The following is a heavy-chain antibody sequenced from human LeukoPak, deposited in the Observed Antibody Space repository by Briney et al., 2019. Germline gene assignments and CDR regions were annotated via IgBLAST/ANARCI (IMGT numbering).Heavy chain of an antibody. J-gene: IGHJ6*03. Sequence: SETLSLTCTVSGRSISSSSYYWGWIRQPPGKGLEWIGSINYRGSTYYNPSLKIRVTISVDTSKNQFSLKLSSVTAADTAVYYCARRFLRRLGSSWYYYYYMDVWGKGTTVTISS. CDR1: GRSISSSSYY. CDR3: ARRFLRRLGSSWYYYYYMDV. CDR2: INYRGST. D-gene: IGHD6-13*01. V-gene: IGHV4-39*07.